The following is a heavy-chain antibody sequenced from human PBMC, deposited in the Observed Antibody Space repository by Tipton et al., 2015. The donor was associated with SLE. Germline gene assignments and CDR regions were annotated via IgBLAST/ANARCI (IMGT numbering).Heavy chain of an antibody. CDR1: GGSISSGNHY. D-gene: IGHD1-26*01. J-gene: IGHJ4*02. CDR3: ARHFSGSYSFDY. Sequence: TLSLTCTVSGGSISSGNHYWSWIRRPAGKGLEWIGHIHISGSTNYNPPLKSRVSISVDMSKNQVSLKLSSVTAADTALYYCARHFSGSYSFDYWGQGKLVTVSS. CDR2: IHISGST. V-gene: IGHV4-61*09.